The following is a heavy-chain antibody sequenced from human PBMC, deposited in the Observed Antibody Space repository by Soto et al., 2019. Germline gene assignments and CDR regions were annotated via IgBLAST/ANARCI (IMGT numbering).Heavy chain of an antibody. CDR3: AKRRPQYFDD. V-gene: IGHV3-23*01. CDR2: ITGSGFDT. Sequence: VQLLESGGGSVESGGSLRLSCVASGFTFNNYAMSWVRQAPGKGLEWVSLITGSGFDTYTAASVRGRFTVSRDNSKNTLYLQMNSLRAEDTAVYYCAKRRPQYFDDWGQGALVTVSP. CDR1: GFTFNNYA. J-gene: IGHJ4*02.